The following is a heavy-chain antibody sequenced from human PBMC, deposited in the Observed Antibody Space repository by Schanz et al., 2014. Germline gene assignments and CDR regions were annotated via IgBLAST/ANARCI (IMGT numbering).Heavy chain of an antibody. CDR2: ISHDGHRD. CDR1: GFTFHTYD. V-gene: IGHV3-30-3*01. Sequence: VQLVESGGGVVQPGRSLRLSCAASGFTFHTYDMHWVRQAPGKGLEWVAQISHDGHRDFYADSVKGRFTVSRDNNWKTLSLKMNSLRSDDTAIEHCTRENSSGYYPAVTYYIDVWGKGTTVTVSS. CDR3: TRENSSGYYPAVTYYIDV. D-gene: IGHD3-22*01. J-gene: IGHJ6*03.